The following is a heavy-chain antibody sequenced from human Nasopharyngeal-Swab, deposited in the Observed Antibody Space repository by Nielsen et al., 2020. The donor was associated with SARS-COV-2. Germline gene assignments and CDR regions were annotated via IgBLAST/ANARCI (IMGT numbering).Heavy chain of an antibody. D-gene: IGHD2-21*01. CDR3: AKSMAYFQLSGTYNLDF. CDR2: ISYEGSIR. Sequence: GGSLRLSCAASGFTFNYFGMHWVRQAPGKGREWVAFISYEGSIRNYIDSVKGRFTVSRDSSKNTVYLQMNSLRPDDTAVYFCAKSMAYFQLSGTYNLDFWGQGTLVTVSS. J-gene: IGHJ4*02. CDR1: GFTFNYFG. V-gene: IGHV3-30*18.